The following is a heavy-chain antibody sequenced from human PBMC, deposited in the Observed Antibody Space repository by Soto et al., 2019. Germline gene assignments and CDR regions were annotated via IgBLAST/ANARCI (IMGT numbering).Heavy chain of an antibody. Sequence: QVQLVQSGADVRKPGSSVKVSCKASRDAFSKYAFNWVRQAPGQGLDWMGWIIPIFGSRNYAEKFQGRVTITADESTSPAYMELRGLRFEDTAVYYCARGETYLGVWGQGTTVTVSS. V-gene: IGHV1-69*19. CDR2: IIPIFGSR. CDR3: ARGETYLGV. D-gene: IGHD3-16*01. J-gene: IGHJ6*02. CDR1: RDAFSKYA.